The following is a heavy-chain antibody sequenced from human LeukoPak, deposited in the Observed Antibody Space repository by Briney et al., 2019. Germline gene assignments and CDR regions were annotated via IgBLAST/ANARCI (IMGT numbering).Heavy chain of an antibody. D-gene: IGHD6-19*01. Sequence: GASVKVSCKASGYTFTTYYMHWVRQAPGQGLEWMGIINPSGGSTSYAQKFQDRVTMTRDTSTSTVYMELSSLRAEDTAVYYCARDSWGSSGPLVGYFDYWGQGTLVTVSS. CDR2: INPSGGST. CDR1: GYTFTTYY. J-gene: IGHJ4*02. CDR3: ARDSWGSSGPLVGYFDY. V-gene: IGHV1-46*01.